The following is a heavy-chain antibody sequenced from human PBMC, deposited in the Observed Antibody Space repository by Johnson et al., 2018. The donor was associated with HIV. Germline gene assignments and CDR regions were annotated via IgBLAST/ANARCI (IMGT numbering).Heavy chain of an antibody. D-gene: IGHD6-13*01. Sequence: VQLVESGGGLVQPGRSLRLSCAASGFTFDDYAMHWVRQAPGKGLEWVSGISWNSGSIGYADSVKGRFTISRDNAKNSLYLQMNNLRVEDTAVYYCARDGESQQLPLGDAFDIWGQGTMVTVSS. CDR1: GFTFDDYA. CDR2: ISWNSGSI. CDR3: ARDGESQQLPLGDAFDI. V-gene: IGHV3-9*01. J-gene: IGHJ3*02.